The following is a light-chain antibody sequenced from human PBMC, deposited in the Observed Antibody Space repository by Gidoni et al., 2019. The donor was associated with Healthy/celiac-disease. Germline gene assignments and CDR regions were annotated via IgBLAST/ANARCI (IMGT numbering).Light chain of an antibody. J-gene: IGKJ2*01. CDR1: QSISSW. Sequence: DVQTTQSPSTLTASVGDRVTITCRASQSISSWLAWYQPKPGKAPKLLIYKASSLESGVPSRFSGTGAGTEFTLTISSLQPDDFATCYCQQYNSYPYTFGQGTKLEIK. CDR2: KAS. V-gene: IGKV1-5*03. CDR3: QQYNSYPYT.